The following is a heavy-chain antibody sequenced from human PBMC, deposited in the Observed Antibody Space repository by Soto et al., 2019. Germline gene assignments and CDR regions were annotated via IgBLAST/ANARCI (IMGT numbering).Heavy chain of an antibody. D-gene: IGHD5-18*01. CDR2: IYSGGST. CDR1: GFTVISNY. CDR3: AIDHVDTAMNHY. J-gene: IGHJ4*02. V-gene: IGHV3-53*01. Sequence: GGSLRLSCAASGFTVISNYMSWVLQAPWKGLEWVSVIYSGGSTYYADSVKGRFTISRDNSKNTLYLQMNSLRAEDTAVYYCAIDHVDTAMNHYSGKGTLVTVS.